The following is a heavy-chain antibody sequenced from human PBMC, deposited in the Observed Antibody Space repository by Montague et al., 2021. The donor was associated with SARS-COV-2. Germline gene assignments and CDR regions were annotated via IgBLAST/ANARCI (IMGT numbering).Heavy chain of an antibody. Sequence: SETLSLTCAGLGGCFSGDYWSWIRQPPGKRLESFGEINHSGSANYNPSLKSRITISVDTSKNQFSLKLSSVTAADTAVYYCARVRYYGSGTSLGMDVGGQGTTVTVSS. CDR3: ARVRYYGSGTSLGMDV. CDR2: INHSGSA. V-gene: IGHV4-34*01. CDR1: GGCFSGDY. D-gene: IGHD3-10*01. J-gene: IGHJ6*02.